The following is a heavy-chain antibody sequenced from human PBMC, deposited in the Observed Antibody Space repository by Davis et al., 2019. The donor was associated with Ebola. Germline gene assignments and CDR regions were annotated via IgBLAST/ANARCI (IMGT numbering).Heavy chain of an antibody. D-gene: IGHD5-24*01. J-gene: IGHJ6*02. CDR2: IIPIFGTA. Sequence: SVKVSCKASGGTFSSYAISWVRQAPGQGLEWMGGIIPIFGTANYAQKFQGRVTITADESTSTAYMELSSLRSEDTAVYYCARQPQGWLQQGHYYYYGMDVWGQGTTVTVSS. CDR3: ARQPQGWLQQGHYYYYGMDV. V-gene: IGHV1-69*13. CDR1: GGTFSSYA.